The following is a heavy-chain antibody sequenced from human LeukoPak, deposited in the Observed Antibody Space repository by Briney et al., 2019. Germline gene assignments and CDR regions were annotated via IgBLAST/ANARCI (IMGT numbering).Heavy chain of an antibody. D-gene: IGHD6-13*01. J-gene: IGHJ1*01. V-gene: IGHV3-21*04. CDR1: GFTFSSYS. CDR2: ISSSSSYI. CDR3: AKDRIAAAGPRPFQH. Sequence: GGSLRLSCAASGFTFSSYSMNWVRQAPGKGLEWVSSISSSSSYIYYADSVKGRFTISRDNAKNSLYLQMNSLRAEDTAVYYCAKDRIAAAGPRPFQHWGQGTLVTVSS.